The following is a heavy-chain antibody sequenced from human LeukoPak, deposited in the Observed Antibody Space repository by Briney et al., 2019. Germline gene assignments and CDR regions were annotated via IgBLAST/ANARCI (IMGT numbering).Heavy chain of an antibody. J-gene: IGHJ4*02. Sequence: GGSLRLSCAPSGLTFSSYWMSWVRQPPGKGRECVANINGGSEKRYVDSVKGRFTIARDNAKKSLFLHMNSLRVEDTAVYYCARGSEYTSSTNYYFDYWGQGTLVTVSS. CDR1: GLTFSSYW. CDR3: ARGSEYTSSTNYYFDY. V-gene: IGHV3-7*01. CDR2: INGGSEK. D-gene: IGHD6-6*01.